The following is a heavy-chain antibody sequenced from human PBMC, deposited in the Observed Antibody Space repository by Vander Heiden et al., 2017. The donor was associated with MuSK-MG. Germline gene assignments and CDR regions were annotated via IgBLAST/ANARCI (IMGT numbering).Heavy chain of an antibody. D-gene: IGHD1-26*01. V-gene: IGHV3-23*04. CDR2: ISGSGGST. Sequence: EVQLVESGGGLVQPGGSLRLSCAASGFTFSSYARSWVRQTPGKGLEWVSAISGSGGSTYYADSGKGRFTISRDNSKNTLYMQMNRLRAEDTAVYYCAKVSGWELLNGAFDYWGQGTLVTVYS. CDR3: AKVSGWELLNGAFDY. J-gene: IGHJ4*02. CDR1: GFTFSSYA.